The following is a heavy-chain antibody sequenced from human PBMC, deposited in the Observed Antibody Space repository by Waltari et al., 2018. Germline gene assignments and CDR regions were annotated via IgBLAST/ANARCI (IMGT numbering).Heavy chain of an antibody. CDR3: ARHSAYAGTGYYYGMDV. Sequence: QLQLQESGPGLVKPSETLSLTCAVSGGSISSNNYYWDWIRQPPGKGLGWIGSIYYSGSTYYNPSRKSRVTISLDTSKNHFSRKLGSVTAADTSLYYCARHSAYAGTGYYYGMDVWGQGTTVTVSS. J-gene: IGHJ6*02. D-gene: IGHD6-13*01. V-gene: IGHV4-39*01. CDR1: GGSISSNNYY. CDR2: IYYSGST.